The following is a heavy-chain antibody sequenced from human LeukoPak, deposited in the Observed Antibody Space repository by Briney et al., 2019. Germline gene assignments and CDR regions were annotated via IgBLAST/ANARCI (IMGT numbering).Heavy chain of an antibody. J-gene: IGHJ4*02. CDR1: GFTFDDYA. CDR3: AKVRTYYYDSSGYFDY. CDR2: ISWNSGSI. Sequence: GRSLRLSCAASGFTFDDYAMHWVRRAPGKGLEWVSGISWNSGSIGYADSVKGRFTISRDNAKNSLYLQMNSLRAEDTALYYCAKVRTYYYDSSGYFDYWGQGTLVTVSS. D-gene: IGHD3-22*01. V-gene: IGHV3-9*01.